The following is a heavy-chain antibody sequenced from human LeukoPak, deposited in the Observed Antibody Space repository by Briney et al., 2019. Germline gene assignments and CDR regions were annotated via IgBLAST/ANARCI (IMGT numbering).Heavy chain of an antibody. J-gene: IGHJ4*02. D-gene: IGHD3-10*01. V-gene: IGHV3-74*01. CDR2: INSDGSST. CDR3: AKTLAGVNTGLDY. CDR1: GFTFSSYW. Sequence: GGSLRLSCAASGFTFSSYWMHWVRQAPGKGLVWVSRINSDGSSTTYADSVKGRFTISRDNAKNTLYLQMNSLRAEDTAVYYCAKTLAGVNTGLDYWGQGTLVTVSS.